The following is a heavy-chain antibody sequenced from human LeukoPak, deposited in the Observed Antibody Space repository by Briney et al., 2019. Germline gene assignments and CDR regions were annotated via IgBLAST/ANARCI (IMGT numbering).Heavy chain of an antibody. V-gene: IGHV4-4*07. Sequence: SETLSLTCTVSGGSISSYYWSWIRQPAGKGLEWIGRIYTSGSTNYNPSLKSRVTISVDTSKNQFSLKLSSVTAADTAVYYCASGHSTVYYDSSGYRYWGQGTLVTVSS. D-gene: IGHD3-22*01. CDR2: IYTSGST. J-gene: IGHJ4*02. CDR1: GGSISSYY. CDR3: ASGHSTVYYDSSGYRY.